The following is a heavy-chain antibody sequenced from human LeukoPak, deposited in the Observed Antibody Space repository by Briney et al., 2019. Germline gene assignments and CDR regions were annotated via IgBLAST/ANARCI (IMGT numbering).Heavy chain of an antibody. CDR2: IYYSGST. CDR1: GGSISSSSYY. CDR3: ASYSSTGNYFDY. D-gene: IGHD6-13*01. V-gene: IGHV4-39*07. Sequence: SETLSLTCTVSGGSISSSSYYWGWIRQPPGKGLEWIGSIYYSGSTYYSPSLKSRVTISVDTSKNQFSLKLSSVTAADTAVYYCASYSSTGNYFDYWGQGTLVSVSS. J-gene: IGHJ4*02.